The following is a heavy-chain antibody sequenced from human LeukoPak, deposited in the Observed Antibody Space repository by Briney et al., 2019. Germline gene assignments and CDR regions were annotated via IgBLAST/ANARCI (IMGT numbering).Heavy chain of an antibody. V-gene: IGHV3-21*01. CDR3: ARLTVPAAIGPYYYSGMDV. Sequence: GGSLRLSCAASGFTFSTYSMTWVRQAPGKGLEWVSSISNVSTYIDYADSVKGRFTISRDNARNSLYLQMNSLRAEDTAVYYCARLTVPAAIGPYYYSGMDVWGQGTTVTVSS. CDR1: GFTFSTYS. CDR2: ISNVSTYI. D-gene: IGHD2-2*01. J-gene: IGHJ6*02.